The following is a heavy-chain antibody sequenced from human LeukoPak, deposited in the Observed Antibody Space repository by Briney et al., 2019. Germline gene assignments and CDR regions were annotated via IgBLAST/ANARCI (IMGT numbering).Heavy chain of an antibody. J-gene: IGHJ4*02. CDR1: GGSISSYY. Sequence: PSETLSLTRTVSGGSISSYYWSWIRQPAGKGLEWIGRIHPSGSTNYNPSLKSRVTLSVDTSKNQFSLKLSSVTAADTAVYYCARGPPPDFDYWGRGTLVTVSS. V-gene: IGHV4-4*07. CDR2: IHPSGST. CDR3: ARGPPPDFDY.